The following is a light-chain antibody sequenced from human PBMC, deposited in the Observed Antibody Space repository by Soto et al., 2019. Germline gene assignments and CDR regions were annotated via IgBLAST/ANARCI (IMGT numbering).Light chain of an antibody. Sequence: EIVLTQSPGTLSLSPGERATLSCRASQSVSSNYLAWYQQKPGQAPRLLIFGASSRASGIPDRFSGSGSGTDFTLSIGRLEPVAFAVYYCQQYGRSPATFGQGTKVEIK. J-gene: IGKJ1*01. CDR2: GAS. V-gene: IGKV3-20*01. CDR3: QQYGRSPAT. CDR1: QSVSSNY.